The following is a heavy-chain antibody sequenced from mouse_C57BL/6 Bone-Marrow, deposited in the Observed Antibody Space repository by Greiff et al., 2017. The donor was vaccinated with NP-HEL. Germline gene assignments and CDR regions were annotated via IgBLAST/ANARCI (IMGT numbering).Heavy chain of an antibody. J-gene: IGHJ4*01. V-gene: IGHV1-62-2*01. D-gene: IGHD2-4*01. CDR1: GYTFTEYT. Sequence: VQLKESGAELVKPGASVKLSCKASGYTFTEYTIHWVKQRSGQGLEWIGWFYPGSGSIKYNEKFKDKATLTADKSSSTVYMELSRLTSEDSAVYFCARAYDYDVGYYAMDYWGQGTSVTVSS. CDR2: FYPGSGSI. CDR3: ARAYDYDVGYYAMDY.